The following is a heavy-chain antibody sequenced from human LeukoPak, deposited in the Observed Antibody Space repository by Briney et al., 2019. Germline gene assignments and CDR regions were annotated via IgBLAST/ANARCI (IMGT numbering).Heavy chain of an antibody. J-gene: IGHJ4*02. V-gene: IGHV1-2*06. CDR3: ARDYRGCSSTSCLYYFDY. CDR1: GYTFTGYY. CDR2: INPNSGGT. D-gene: IGHD2-2*01. Sequence: ASVKVSCTASGYTFTGYYMHWVRQAPGQGLEWMGRINPNSGGTNYAQKFQGRVTMTRDTSISTAYMELSRLRPDDTAVYYCARDYRGCSSTSCLYYFDYWGQGTLVTVSS.